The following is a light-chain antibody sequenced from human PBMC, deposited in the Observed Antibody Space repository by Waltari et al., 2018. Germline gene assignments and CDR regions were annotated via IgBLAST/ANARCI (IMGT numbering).Light chain of an antibody. J-gene: IGLJ2*01. Sequence: QSALTQPPSASGSPGQSVTISCAGTSSDVGGYEYVSWYQQHPGKAPKLIIFEVTKRPSGVPDRFSGSKSDNTASLTVSGLQAEDEADYYCSSYTHINNFALFGGGTKLTVL. CDR1: SSDVGGYEY. CDR2: EVT. CDR3: SSYTHINNFAL. V-gene: IGLV2-8*01.